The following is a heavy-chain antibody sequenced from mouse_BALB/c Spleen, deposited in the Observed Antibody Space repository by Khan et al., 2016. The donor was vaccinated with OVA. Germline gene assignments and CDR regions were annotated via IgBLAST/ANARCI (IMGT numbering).Heavy chain of an antibody. D-gene: IGHD2-2*01. V-gene: IGHV2-9*02. J-gene: IGHJ2*01. Sequence: QVQLKESGPGLVAPSQSLSITCTVSGFSLTSYSVPWVRQPPGKGLEWLGVIWAGGSTNYNSALMSRLSISKDNSKSKVFLKRNSLQPGDTAMYYCARLEVIWGQGTTLTVSS. CDR3: ARLEVI. CDR2: IWAGGST. CDR1: GFSLTSYS.